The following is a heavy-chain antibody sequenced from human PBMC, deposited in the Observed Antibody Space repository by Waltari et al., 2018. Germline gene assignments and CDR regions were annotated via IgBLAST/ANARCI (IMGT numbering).Heavy chain of an antibody. CDR2: INPNSGGT. Sequence: QVQLVQSGAEVKKPGASVKVSCKASGYTFTGYYMHWVRQAPGQGLEWMGRINPNSGGTNYAQKLQGRVTMNRDTSISTAYMELSRLRSDDTAVYYCARMTMVQGVIIPLDYGGQGTLVTVSS. CDR3: ARMTMVQGVIIPLDY. V-gene: IGHV1-2*06. J-gene: IGHJ4*02. CDR1: GYTFTGYY. D-gene: IGHD3-10*01.